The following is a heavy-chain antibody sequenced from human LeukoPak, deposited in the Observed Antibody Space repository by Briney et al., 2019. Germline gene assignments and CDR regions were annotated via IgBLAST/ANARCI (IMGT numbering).Heavy chain of an antibody. D-gene: IGHD3-22*01. V-gene: IGHV1-2*02. CDR3: ARDRVVTTNYYNMDV. J-gene: IGHJ6*02. CDR1: GYTFTSYG. Sequence: ASVKVSCKASGYTFTSYGFSWVRQAPGQGLEWMGWINPNSGGSNYAQKFQGRVTMTRDTSISTAYMELSRLRSDDTAVYYCARDRVVTTNYYNMDVWGQGTTVTVSS. CDR2: INPNSGGS.